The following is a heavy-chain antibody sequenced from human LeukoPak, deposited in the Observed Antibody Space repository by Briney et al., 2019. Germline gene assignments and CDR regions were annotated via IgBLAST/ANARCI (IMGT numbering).Heavy chain of an antibody. J-gene: IGHJ6*03. CDR2: INHSGST. V-gene: IGHV4-34*01. CDR3: ARTTEGYCSSASCFGFSYSYYMDV. Sequence: SESLSLTCAVYGGSFSGYYWSSIRQPPGKGLEWIGEINHSGSTNYNPSLKSRVTISVDTSKNQFSLKLSSVTAADTAVYYCARTTEGYCSSASCFGFSYSYYMDVWGKGTTVTISS. CDR1: GGSFSGYY. D-gene: IGHD2-2*01.